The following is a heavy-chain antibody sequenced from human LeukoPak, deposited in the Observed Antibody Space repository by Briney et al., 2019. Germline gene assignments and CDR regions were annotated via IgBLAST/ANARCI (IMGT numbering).Heavy chain of an antibody. CDR3: ARANSSSPNYFDY. V-gene: IGHV4-34*01. D-gene: IGHD6-6*01. CDR1: GGSFSGYY. J-gene: IGHJ4*02. CDR2: INHSGST. Sequence: SETLSLTCAVYGGSFSGYYWSWIRQPPGKGLEWIGEINHSGSTNYNPSLKSRVTISVDTPKNQFSLKLSSVTAADTAVYYCARANSSSPNYFDYWGQGTLVTVSS.